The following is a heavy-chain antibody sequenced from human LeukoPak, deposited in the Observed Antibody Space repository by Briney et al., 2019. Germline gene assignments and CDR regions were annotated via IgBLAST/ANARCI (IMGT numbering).Heavy chain of an antibody. CDR1: GFSFTNYW. V-gene: IGHV3-7*01. Sequence: QPGGPLRLSCAASGFSFTNYWMSWVRQAPGMGLEWVAIINQDGSERYYVDSVKGRFTVSRDSAKNSLYLQMNSLRVEDTAVYYCARDKITGASTNDYWGQGTLVTVSS. J-gene: IGHJ4*02. D-gene: IGHD1-14*01. CDR2: INQDGSER. CDR3: ARDKITGASTNDY.